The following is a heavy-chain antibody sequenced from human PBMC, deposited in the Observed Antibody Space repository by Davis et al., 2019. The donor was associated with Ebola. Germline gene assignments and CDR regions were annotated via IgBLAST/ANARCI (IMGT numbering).Heavy chain of an antibody. Sequence: GGSLRLSCAASGFAFSSYAMSWVRQAPGKGLEWVSTISGSGASTYYADSVKGRFTISRDNSKKTLYLQMNSLRAEDTAVYYCARIPFMVATPYYYMDVWGKGTTVTVSS. J-gene: IGHJ6*03. V-gene: IGHV3-23*01. CDR2: ISGSGAST. CDR3: ARIPFMVATPYYYMDV. CDR1: GFAFSSYA. D-gene: IGHD5-12*01.